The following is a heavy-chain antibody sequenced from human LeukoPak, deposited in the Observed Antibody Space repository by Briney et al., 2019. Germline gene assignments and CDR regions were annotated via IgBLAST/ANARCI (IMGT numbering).Heavy chain of an antibody. V-gene: IGHV4-61*02. Sequence: SETLSLTCTVSGGSISSSSYYWSWIRQPAGKGLAWIGRIYTSGSTNYNPSLKSRVTISVDTSKNQFSLKLSSVTAADTAVYYCARAPVRLDAFDIWGQGTMVTVSS. J-gene: IGHJ3*02. CDR1: GGSISSSSYY. D-gene: IGHD3-16*01. CDR2: IYTSGST. CDR3: ARAPVRLDAFDI.